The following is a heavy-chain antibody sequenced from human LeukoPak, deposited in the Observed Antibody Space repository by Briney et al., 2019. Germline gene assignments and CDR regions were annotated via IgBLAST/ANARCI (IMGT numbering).Heavy chain of an antibody. Sequence: SMKVSCKASGGTFSSYAISWVRQAPGQGLEWMGGIIPIFGTANYAQKFQGRVTITADESTSTAYMELSSLRSEDTAVYYCARQTVQLERYYYGMDVWGKGTTVTVSS. J-gene: IGHJ6*04. CDR1: GGTFSSYA. V-gene: IGHV1-69*13. CDR3: ARQTVQLERYYYGMDV. CDR2: IIPIFGTA. D-gene: IGHD1-1*01.